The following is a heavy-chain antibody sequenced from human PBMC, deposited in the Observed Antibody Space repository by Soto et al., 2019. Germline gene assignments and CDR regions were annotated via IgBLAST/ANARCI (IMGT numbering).Heavy chain of an antibody. CDR2: IIPLFGTA. J-gene: IGHJ4*02. V-gene: IGHV1-69*12. D-gene: IGHD3-16*02. CDR3: VDIRLGELSSIDY. CDR1: GASFSNYA. Sequence: QVQLVQSGTEVKKPGSSVKVSCTASGASFSNYAISWVRQAPGQGLEWMGGIIPLFGTADYAQNFQGRVAITADESTRTAYMELNSLTSEDTAVYYCVDIRLGELSSIDYWGQGTLVTVTS.